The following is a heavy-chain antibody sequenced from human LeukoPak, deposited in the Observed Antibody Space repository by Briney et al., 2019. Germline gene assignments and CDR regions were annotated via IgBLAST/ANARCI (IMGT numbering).Heavy chain of an antibody. Sequence: ASVKVSCKASGYSFSIYGITWARQAPGQGLEYLGWISASDGTTNYAQKVQDRVTMTTDTTTSTAYLELRSLRSEDTAVYYCARCGAAVTTHFSHWGQGTLVTVSS. V-gene: IGHV1-18*01. D-gene: IGHD4-17*01. CDR1: GYSFSIYG. CDR2: ISASDGTT. CDR3: ARCGAAVTTHFSH. J-gene: IGHJ4*02.